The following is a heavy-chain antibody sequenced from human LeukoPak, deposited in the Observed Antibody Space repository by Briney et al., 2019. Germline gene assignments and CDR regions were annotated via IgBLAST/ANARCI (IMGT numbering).Heavy chain of an antibody. CDR3: ARFATSSCCQSAFDI. CDR1: GFTFSSYA. V-gene: IGHV3-23*01. Sequence: GGSLRLSCAASGFTFSSYAMAWVRQAPGKGLEWVSAIRDSGPSAYYADSVKGRFTLSRDSSGNMLFLQMNSLRAEDTAVYYCARFATSSCCQSAFDIWGQGTMVTVSS. CDR2: IRDSGPSA. D-gene: IGHD2-2*01. J-gene: IGHJ3*02.